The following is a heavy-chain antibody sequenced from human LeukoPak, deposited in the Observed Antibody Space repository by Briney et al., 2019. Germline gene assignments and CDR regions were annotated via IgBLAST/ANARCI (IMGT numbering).Heavy chain of an antibody. CDR1: GYTFSRYA. D-gene: IGHD1-1*01. V-gene: IGHV1-3*01. CDR3: ARVGTTGTTWWFDP. Sequence: ASVKVSCKASGYTFSRYALHWVRQAPGQSLEWMGWINAGNGNTEYSQKFQGRVTITWDTSASTAYIGLSSLRSEDTAVYYCARVGTTGTTWWFDPWGQGTLVTVSS. J-gene: IGHJ5*02. CDR2: INAGNGNT.